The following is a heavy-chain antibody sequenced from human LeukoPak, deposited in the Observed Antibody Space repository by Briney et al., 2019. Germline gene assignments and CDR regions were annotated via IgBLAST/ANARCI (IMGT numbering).Heavy chain of an antibody. CDR2: INTDGSGK. V-gene: IGHV3-74*01. CDR3: ARVRYSSSWYATYYYYYYMDV. CDR1: GFTFSSYW. Sequence: GGSLRLSCAASGFTFSSYWMHWVRQAPGKGLVWVSRINTDGSGKSYADSVKGRFTISRDNAKNTLYLQMNSLRAEDTAVYYCARVRYSSSWYATYYYYYYMDVWGKGTTVTVSS. J-gene: IGHJ6*03. D-gene: IGHD6-13*01.